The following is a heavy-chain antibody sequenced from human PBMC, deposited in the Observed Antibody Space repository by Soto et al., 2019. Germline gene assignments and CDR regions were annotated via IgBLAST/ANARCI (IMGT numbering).Heavy chain of an antibody. CDR1: GFTFSSYG. Sequence: GGSLRLSCAASGFTFSSYGMHWVRQAPGKGLEWVAVISYDGSNKYYADSVKGRFTISRDNSKNTLYLQMNSLRAEDTAVYYCAKARWPQNQRACSDDWGQGTLVTVSS. CDR2: ISYDGSNK. V-gene: IGHV3-30*18. CDR3: AKARWPQNQRACSDD. J-gene: IGHJ4*02. D-gene: IGHD1-1*01.